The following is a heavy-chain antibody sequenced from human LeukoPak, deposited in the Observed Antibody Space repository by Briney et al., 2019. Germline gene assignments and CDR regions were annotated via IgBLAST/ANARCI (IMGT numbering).Heavy chain of an antibody. D-gene: IGHD6-19*01. CDR2: IYGDGGST. CDR1: GFTFSSYL. CDR3: ARDQSELWSSSGWYAGY. Sequence: PGGSLRLSCVASGFTFSSYLMHWVRQVPGKGLVLVSRIYGDGGSTSYADSVRGRFTISRDNAKNTLYLQMIDLRAEDTAIYFCARDQSELWSSSGWYAGYWGQGTLVTVSS. J-gene: IGHJ4*02. V-gene: IGHV3-74*01.